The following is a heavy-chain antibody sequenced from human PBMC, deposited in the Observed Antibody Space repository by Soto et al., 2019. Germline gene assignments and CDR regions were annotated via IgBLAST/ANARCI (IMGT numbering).Heavy chain of an antibody. CDR1: GGSISSSNW. J-gene: IGHJ6*02. CDR2: IYHSGST. CDR3: ASLPPYSNYEYYGMDV. D-gene: IGHD4-4*01. Sequence: SETLSLTCAVSGGSISSSNWWSCVRQPPGKGLEWIGEIYHSGSTNYNPSLKSRVTISVDKSKNQFSLKLSSVTAADTAVYYCASLPPYSNYEYYGMDVWGQGTTVTVSS. V-gene: IGHV4-4*02.